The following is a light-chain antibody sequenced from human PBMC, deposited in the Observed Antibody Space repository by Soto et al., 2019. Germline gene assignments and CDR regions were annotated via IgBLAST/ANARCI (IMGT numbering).Light chain of an antibody. V-gene: IGLV2-14*01. CDR2: DVS. CDR3: SSYTSSSTVV. J-gene: IGLJ2*01. Sequence: QSALTQPASVSGSPGQSITSSCTGTSSDVGGYNYVSWYQQHPGKAPKLMIYDVSNRPSGVSNRFSGSKSGNTASLTISGLQAEDEDDYYCSSYTSSSTVVFGGGTKLTVL. CDR1: SSDVGGYNY.